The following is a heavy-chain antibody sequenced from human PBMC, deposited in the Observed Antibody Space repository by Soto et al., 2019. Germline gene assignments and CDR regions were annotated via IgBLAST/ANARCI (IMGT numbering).Heavy chain of an antibody. D-gene: IGHD3-10*01. J-gene: IGHJ4*02. V-gene: IGHV3-23*01. CDR3: AKDRHYPRDYFHY. CDR1: GFTFSSSA. CDR2: VSANGQGI. Sequence: RXLSCAASGFTFSSSAISWVRQAPGKGLEWVSAVSANGQGIYYADSVRGRFTISRDNSKNTVFLHMDSLSAEDTAVYYCAKDRHYPRDYFHYWGQGGLVTVSS.